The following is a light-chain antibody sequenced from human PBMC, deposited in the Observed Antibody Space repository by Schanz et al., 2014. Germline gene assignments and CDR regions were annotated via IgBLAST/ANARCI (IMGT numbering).Light chain of an antibody. V-gene: IGLV2-11*01. CDR3: CSYAGSYTLV. J-gene: IGLJ2*01. CDR1: NSDVGDYNY. Sequence: QSALTQPRSVSGSPGQSVTISCAGTNSDVGDYNYVSWFQQHPGKAPKLMIYDVNKRPSGVPDRFSGSKSGNTASLTISGLQADNEAEYYCCSYAGSYTLVFGGGTKLTVL. CDR2: DVN.